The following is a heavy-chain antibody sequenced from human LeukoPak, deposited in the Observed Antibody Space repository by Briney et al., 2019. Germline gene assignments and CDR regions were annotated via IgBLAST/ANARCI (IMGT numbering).Heavy chain of an antibody. D-gene: IGHD5/OR15-5a*01. CDR2: IYYSGSP. J-gene: IGHJ6*03. V-gene: IGHV4-39*01. CDR3: ASLRFIGYYYYMDV. CDR1: GGSISSSSYY. Sequence: SETLSLTCTVSGGSISSSSYYWGWIRQPPGKGLEWIGSIYYSGSPYYNPSLKSRVTISVGTSKNQFSLKLSSVTDAYTAVYFGASLRFIGYYYYMDVWGKGTTVTV.